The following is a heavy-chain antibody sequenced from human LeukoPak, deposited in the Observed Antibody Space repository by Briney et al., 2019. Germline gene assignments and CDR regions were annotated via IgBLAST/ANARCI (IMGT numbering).Heavy chain of an antibody. CDR2: LYNTGST. CDR3: ARAPYGAGSKPCFFDY. V-gene: IGHV4-59*01. CDR1: GGAFSSYY. J-gene: IGHJ4*02. D-gene: IGHD3-10*01. Sequence: SETLTLTCTVSGGAFSSYYWSWIRQPPGKGLEWIGCLYNTGSTNYSASLKNRVTISVDTSKHQFSLTLSSVAAADTAVYYCARAPYGAGSKPCFFDYWGQGTLVTVSS.